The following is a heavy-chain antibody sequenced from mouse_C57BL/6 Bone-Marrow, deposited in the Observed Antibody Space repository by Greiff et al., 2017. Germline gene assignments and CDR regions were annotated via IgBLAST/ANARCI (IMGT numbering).Heavy chain of an antibody. D-gene: IGHD1-1*01. V-gene: IGHV1-55*01. Sequence: VKLQQPGAELVKPGASVKMSCKASGYTFTSYWITWVKQRPGQGLAWIGDIYPGSGSTNYNEKFKSKATLTVDTSSSTAYMQLSSLTSEDSAVYYCARKSSYVDWYFDVWGTGTTVTVSS. CDR1: GYTFTSYW. J-gene: IGHJ1*03. CDR2: IYPGSGST. CDR3: ARKSSYVDWYFDV.